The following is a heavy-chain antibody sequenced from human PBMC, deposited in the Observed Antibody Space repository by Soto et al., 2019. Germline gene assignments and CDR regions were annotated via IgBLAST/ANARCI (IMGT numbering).Heavy chain of an antibody. V-gene: IGHV6-1*01. J-gene: IGHJ3*02. CDR2: TYYRSKCYN. Sequence: SQTLSLTCAISGDSVSSNSAAWNWIRQSPSRGLEWLGRTYYRSKCYNDYAVSVKSRITINPDTAKNQFSLHLKSVTPEDTAVYYCARDVKAAAGTALMGAFDIWGQGTMVTVSS. D-gene: IGHD6-13*01. CDR1: GDSVSSNSAA. CDR3: ARDVKAAAGTALMGAFDI.